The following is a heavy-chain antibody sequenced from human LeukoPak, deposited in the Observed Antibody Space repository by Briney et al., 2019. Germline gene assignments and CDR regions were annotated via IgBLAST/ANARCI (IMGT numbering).Heavy chain of an antibody. J-gene: IGHJ4*02. CDR1: GGSISTSSFY. CDR2: IYYSGST. CDR3: PSDCSSTSCYERYYFDN. D-gene: IGHD2-2*01. V-gene: IGHV4-39*01. Sequence: SETLSLTCTVSGGSISTSSFYFGWIRQPPGKGLEWIGVIYYSGSTYYNPSLKSRVTISVDTSKNQFSLKLSSVTAADTAVYFCPSDCSSTSCYERYYFDNWGQGTLVTLSS.